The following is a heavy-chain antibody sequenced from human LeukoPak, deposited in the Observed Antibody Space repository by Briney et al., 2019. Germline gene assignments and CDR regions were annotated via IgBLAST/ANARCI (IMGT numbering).Heavy chain of an antibody. CDR3: ARSTKHLVPFDY. J-gene: IGHJ4*02. D-gene: IGHD6-6*01. V-gene: IGHV4-34*01. CDR1: GGSFSGYY. CDR2: INHSGST. Sequence: PSETLSLTCAVYGGSFSGYYWSWIRQPPGKGLEWIGEINHSGSTNYNPSLKSRVTISVDTSKNQFSLKLSSVTVADTAVYYCARSTKHLVPFDYWGQGTLVTVSS.